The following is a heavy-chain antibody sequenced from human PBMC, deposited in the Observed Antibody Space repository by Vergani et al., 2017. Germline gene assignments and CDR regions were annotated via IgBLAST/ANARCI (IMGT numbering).Heavy chain of an antibody. CDR2: INHSGST. J-gene: IGHJ4*02. V-gene: IGHV4-34*01. CDR3: ARVTSRCSSTSCYRGVFDY. D-gene: IGHD2-2*02. Sequence: QVQLQESGAGLLKPSETLSLTCAVYGGSFSGYYWSWIRQPPGKGLEWIGEINHSGSTNYNPSLKSRVTISVDTSKNQFSLKLSSVTAADTAVYYCARVTSRCSSTSCYRGVFDYWGQGTLVTVSS. CDR1: GGSFSGYY.